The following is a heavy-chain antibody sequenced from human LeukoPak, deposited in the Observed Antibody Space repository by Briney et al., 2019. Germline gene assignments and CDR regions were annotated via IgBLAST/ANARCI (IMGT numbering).Heavy chain of an antibody. CDR1: GFTFSDYS. J-gene: IGHJ4*02. CDR2: IDGSGDTI. CDR3: SRRFDC. Sequence: GESLRLSCAASGFTFSDYSMNWVRQAPGKGLEWASYIDGSGDTIYYADSVKGRFTISRDNAKNSLDLQMNSLRDEDTAVYYCSRRFDCWGQGTLVTVSS. V-gene: IGHV3-48*02.